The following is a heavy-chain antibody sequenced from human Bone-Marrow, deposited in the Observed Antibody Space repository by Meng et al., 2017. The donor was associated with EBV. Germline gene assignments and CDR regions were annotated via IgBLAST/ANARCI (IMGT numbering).Heavy chain of an antibody. CDR2: MNPNSGNT. CDR3: ARVLCGSCYSIDY. CDR1: GYTFTSYD. D-gene: IGHD2-15*01. J-gene: IGHJ4*02. V-gene: IGHV1-8*01. Sequence: QGQLVRSGAEVKKPWASVKDSCKASGYTFTSYDINWVRQATGQGLEWMGWMNPNSGNTGYAQKFQGRVTMTRNTSISTAYMELSSLRSEDTAVYYCARVLCGSCYSIDYWGQGTLVTVSS.